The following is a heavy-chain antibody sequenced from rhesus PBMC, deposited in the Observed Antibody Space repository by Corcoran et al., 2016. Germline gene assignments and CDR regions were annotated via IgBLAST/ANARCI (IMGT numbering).Heavy chain of an antibody. D-gene: IGHD6-31*01. CDR2: INPSNGNT. CDR1: GYTFTSSY. Sequence: QVQLVQSGAEVKKPGTSVKLSCKASGYTFTSSYINWMRQAPGQVLELMGWINPSNGNTGYAQKFQGRVNMTRDTSTSTDYMELNSLRSEDTAVYYCARVLAAAGLDYWGQGVLVTVSS. V-gene: IGHV1-200*01. CDR3: ARVLAAAGLDY. J-gene: IGHJ4*01.